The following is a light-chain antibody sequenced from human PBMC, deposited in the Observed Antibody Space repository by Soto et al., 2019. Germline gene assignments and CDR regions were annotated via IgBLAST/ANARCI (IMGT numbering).Light chain of an antibody. CDR1: QSVSSNY. V-gene: IGKV3-20*01. Sequence: EVMLTQSPGTLSLSPGERATLSCRASQSVSSNYLAWYQQKSGQAPRLLIYGASNRATGIPHRFSGSGSGTDFTLTIRRLESEDFAVYYCEQYDTSPRTFGQGTKVEFK. CDR3: EQYDTSPRT. J-gene: IGKJ1*01. CDR2: GAS.